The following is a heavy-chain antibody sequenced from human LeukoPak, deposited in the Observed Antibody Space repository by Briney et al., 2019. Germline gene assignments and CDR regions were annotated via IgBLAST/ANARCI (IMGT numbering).Heavy chain of an antibody. Sequence: ASVKVSCKASGYTFTGYYMHWVRQAPGQGLEWMGWINPNSGGTNYAQKLQGRVTMTTDTSTSTAYMELRSLRSDDTAVYYCARYSTMVRGVMDGRQYYFDYWGQGTLVTVSS. CDR3: ARYSTMVRGVMDGRQYYFDY. J-gene: IGHJ4*02. D-gene: IGHD3-10*01. V-gene: IGHV1-2*02. CDR1: GYTFTGYY. CDR2: INPNSGGT.